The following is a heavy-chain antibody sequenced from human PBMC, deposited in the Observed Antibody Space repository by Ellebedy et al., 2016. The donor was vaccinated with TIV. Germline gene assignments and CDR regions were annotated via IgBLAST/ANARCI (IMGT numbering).Heavy chain of an antibody. CDR1: NDSIGRYF. V-gene: IGHV4-59*01. D-gene: IGHD4-17*01. J-gene: IGHJ2*01. CDR3: ARRLRYGDWYFDL. CDR2: IFYIGTT. Sequence: MPSETLSLTCTVSNDSIGRYFWNWMPQTPGKGLEWIGYIFYIGTTTYNPSLKSRVAISVDTSKNQFSLKLSSVTAADTARYYCARRLRYGDWYFDLWGRGTLVTVSS.